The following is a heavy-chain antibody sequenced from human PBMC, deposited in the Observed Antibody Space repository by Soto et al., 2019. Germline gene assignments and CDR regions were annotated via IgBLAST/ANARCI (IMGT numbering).Heavy chain of an antibody. V-gene: IGHV3-7*01. CDR1: GFTFSSYW. D-gene: IGHD3-22*01. J-gene: IGHJ4*02. CDR2: IKQDGSEK. CDR3: ARELLDYYDSSGYYPFDY. Sequence: LSLTCAASGFTFSSYWMSWVRQAPGKGLEWVANIKQDGSEKYYVDSVKGRFTISRDNAKNSLYLQMNSLRAEDTAVYYCARELLDYYDSSGYYPFDYWGQGTLVTVSS.